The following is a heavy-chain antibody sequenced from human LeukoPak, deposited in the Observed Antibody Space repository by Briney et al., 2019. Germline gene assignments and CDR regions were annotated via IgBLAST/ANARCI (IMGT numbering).Heavy chain of an antibody. J-gene: IGHJ4*02. V-gene: IGHV3-53*01. Sequence: GGSLRLSCAVSGFTVTSNYMSWVRQAPGKGLEWVSVIYSGGSTYYADSVKGRFTISRDKSKNTLHLQMNSLRAEDTAVYYCARDHYDSSAKYYFDCWGQGTRVTVSS. CDR1: GFTVTSNY. CDR3: ARDHYDSSAKYYFDC. D-gene: IGHD3-22*01. CDR2: IYSGGST.